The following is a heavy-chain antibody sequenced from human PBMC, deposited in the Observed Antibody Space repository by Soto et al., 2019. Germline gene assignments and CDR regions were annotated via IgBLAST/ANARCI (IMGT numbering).Heavy chain of an antibody. D-gene: IGHD4-17*01. V-gene: IGHV4-39*01. CDR2: IYYSGST. CDR1: GGSISSSSYY. J-gene: IGHJ4*02. Sequence: QLQLQESGPGLVKPSETLSLTCTVSGGSISSSSYYWGWIRQPPGKGLEWIGSIYYSGSTYYNPSLKSRVTISGDTSKNQFSLKLSSVTAADTAVYYCARLGDYGDYKDYWGQGTLVTVSS. CDR3: ARLGDYGDYKDY.